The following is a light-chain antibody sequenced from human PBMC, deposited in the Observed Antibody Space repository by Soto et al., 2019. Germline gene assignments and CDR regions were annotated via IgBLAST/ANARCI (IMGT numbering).Light chain of an antibody. CDR3: NSYTTLSNRV. CDR2: EVT. V-gene: IGLV2-14*01. CDR1: SSDVGAYNY. Sequence: QSALTQPASVSGSPGQSITISCTGTSSDVGAYNYVSWYQQHPGKVPKLLIYEVTNRPSGVSNRFSGSKSGNTASLTISGLQAEDEADYYCNSYTTLSNRVFGTGTKLTVL. J-gene: IGLJ1*01.